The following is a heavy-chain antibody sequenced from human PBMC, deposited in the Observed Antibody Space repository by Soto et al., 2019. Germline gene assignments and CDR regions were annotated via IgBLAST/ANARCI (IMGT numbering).Heavy chain of an antibody. J-gene: IGHJ6*02. CDR3: ARDREAGYNFYYGMDV. CDR2: IYTSASI. D-gene: IGHD6-19*01. V-gene: IGHV4-4*07. CDR1: GADINTYS. Sequence: SETLSLTCSVSGADINTYSWTWIRQPAGKGLEWIGRIYTSASINYNPSLEGQVTLSVDTSTNQVSLRLASVTAADTAIYYCARDREAGYNFYYGMDVWGQGTTVTVS.